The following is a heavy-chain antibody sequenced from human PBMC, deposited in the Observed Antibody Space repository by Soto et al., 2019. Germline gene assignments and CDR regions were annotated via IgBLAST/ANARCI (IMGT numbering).Heavy chain of an antibody. CDR3: VRVGPLKGGGYDYVGYYYYGMDV. V-gene: IGHV1-18*04. Sequence: ASVKVSCKASGYTFTSYGISWVRQAPGQGLEWMGWISDYNGNTNYAQKLQGRVTMTTDTSTSTAYMELRSLRSDDTAVYYCVRVGPLKGGGYDYVGYYYYGMDVWGQGTTVTVSS. J-gene: IGHJ6*02. D-gene: IGHD5-12*01. CDR2: ISDYNGNT. CDR1: GYTFTSYG.